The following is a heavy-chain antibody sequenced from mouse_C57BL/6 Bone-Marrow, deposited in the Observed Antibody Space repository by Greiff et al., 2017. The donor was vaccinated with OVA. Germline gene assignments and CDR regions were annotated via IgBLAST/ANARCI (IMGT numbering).Heavy chain of an antibody. CDR3: TTGGYYGSSLYAMDY. D-gene: IGHD1-1*01. V-gene: IGHV14-4*01. CDR2: IDPENGDT. CDR1: GFNIKDDY. Sequence: EVKLMESGAELVRPGASVKLSCTASGFNIKDDYMHWVKQRPEQGLEWIGWIDPENGDTEYASQFQGKATITADPSSNTAYLQLSSLTSEDTAVYYCTTGGYYGSSLYAMDYWGQGTSVTVSS. J-gene: IGHJ4*01.